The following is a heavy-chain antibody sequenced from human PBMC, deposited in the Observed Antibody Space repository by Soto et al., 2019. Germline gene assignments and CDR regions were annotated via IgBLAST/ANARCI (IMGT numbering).Heavy chain of an antibody. CDR1: GYTFTGYY. Sequence: ASVKVSCKASGYTFTGYYMHWVRQAPGQGREWMGWINPNSGGTNYAQKFQGWVTMTRDTSISTAYMELSRLRSDDTAVYYCARGATTVGCTNGVCYITHFDYWGQGTLVTVSS. J-gene: IGHJ4*02. CDR3: ARGATTVGCTNGVCYITHFDY. CDR2: INPNSGGT. D-gene: IGHD2-8*01. V-gene: IGHV1-2*04.